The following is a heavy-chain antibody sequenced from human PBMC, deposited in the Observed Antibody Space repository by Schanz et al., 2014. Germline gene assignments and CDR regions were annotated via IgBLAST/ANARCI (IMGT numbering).Heavy chain of an antibody. D-gene: IGHD2-8*02. CDR1: GFSFGNYG. Sequence: EVQLVASGGGLVQPGGSLRLSCAASGFSFGNYGMSWVRQAPGKGLEWVSGFDAHDGRAYYADSAKGRFTISRDNSKSTLYVEMNSLRVEDTAVYYCAKTLFPGGTQTFGNWGRGTLVTVSS. CDR3: AKTLFPGGTQTFGN. J-gene: IGHJ4*02. V-gene: IGHV3-23*04. CDR2: FDAHDGRA.